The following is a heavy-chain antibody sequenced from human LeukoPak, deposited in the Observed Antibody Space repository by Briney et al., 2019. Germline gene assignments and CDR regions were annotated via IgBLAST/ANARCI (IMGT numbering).Heavy chain of an antibody. V-gene: IGHV3-7*01. Sequence: PGGSLRLSCAASGFTFSSYRMSWVRQAPGKGLEWGANIKQDGSEKYYMDSVKGRFTISRDNAKNSLYLQMNSLKTEDTAVYYCARVWFSRGVVVVVAARKVGAFDIWGQGTMVTVSS. CDR3: ARVWFSRGVVVVVAARKVGAFDI. D-gene: IGHD2-15*01. CDR1: GFTFSSYR. J-gene: IGHJ3*02. CDR2: IKQDGSEK.